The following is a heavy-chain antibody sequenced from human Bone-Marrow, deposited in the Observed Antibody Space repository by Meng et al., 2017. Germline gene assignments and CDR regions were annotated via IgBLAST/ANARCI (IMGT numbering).Heavy chain of an antibody. V-gene: IGHV3-21*04. CDR3: ARGMGATHFDY. CDR1: GFTFSSYS. J-gene: IGHJ4*02. CDR2: ISSSGSTI. Sequence: EVELVESGGGLVKPGGSLCLSCAASGFTFSSYSMNWVRQAPGKGLEWVSYISSSGSTIYYADSVKGRFTIARDNAKNSLYLQMNSLRAEDTAVYYCARGMGATHFDYWGQGTLVTVSS. D-gene: IGHD1-26*01.